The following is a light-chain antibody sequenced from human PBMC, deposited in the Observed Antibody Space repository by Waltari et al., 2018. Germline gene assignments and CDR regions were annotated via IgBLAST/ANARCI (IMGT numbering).Light chain of an antibody. J-gene: IGLJ2*01. CDR2: DVS. Sequence: QSALTQPASVSGSPGQSITISCTGTSSDVGGYNYVSWYQQHPGKAPKLMSYDVSNQPSGVSNRFSGSKSGNTASLTSCGLQAEDEADYYCSSYTSSSTLGVFGGGTKLTVL. V-gene: IGLV2-14*01. CDR1: SSDVGGYNY. CDR3: SSYTSSSTLGV.